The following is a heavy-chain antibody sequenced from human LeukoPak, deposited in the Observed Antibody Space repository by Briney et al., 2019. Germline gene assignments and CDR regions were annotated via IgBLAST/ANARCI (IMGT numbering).Heavy chain of an antibody. CDR3: TRSRMWEFDY. D-gene: IGHD1-26*01. J-gene: IGHJ4*02. Sequence: SETLSLTCTVSGGSISSSSYYWGWIRQHPGKGLEWIGSIYYGGSTYYNPSLKSRVTISVDTSKNQFSLRLSSVTATDTAVYYVTRSRMWEFDYWGQGTLVTVSS. V-gene: IGHV4-39*07. CDR2: IYYGGST. CDR1: GGSISSSSYY.